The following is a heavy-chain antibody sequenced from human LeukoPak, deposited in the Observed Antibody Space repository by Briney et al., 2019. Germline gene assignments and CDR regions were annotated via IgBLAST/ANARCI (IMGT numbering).Heavy chain of an antibody. D-gene: IGHD6-13*01. CDR1: GFTFSSYW. J-gene: IGHJ4*02. CDR3: AKGLESSIWYTLIDY. V-gene: IGHV3-7*03. CDR2: IKQDGSEK. Sequence: PGGSLSLSCAASGFTFSSYWMSWVRQAPGKGLEWVANIKQDGSEKYYVDSVKGRFTVSRDNSKNTLYLQMSSLRAEDTAVYYCAKGLESSIWYTLIDYWGQGTLVTVSS.